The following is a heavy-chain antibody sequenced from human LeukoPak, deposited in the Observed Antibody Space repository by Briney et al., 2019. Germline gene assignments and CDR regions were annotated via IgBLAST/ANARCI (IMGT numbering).Heavy chain of an antibody. CDR3: AQTGDYDFWSGYPFDY. Sequence: GGSLRLSCAASGFTFSSYAMNWVRQAPGKGLEWVSSISSSSYIYYADSVKGRFTISRDNAKNSLYLQTNSLRAEDTAVYYCAQTGDYDFWSGYPFDYWGQGTLVTVSS. V-gene: IGHV3-21*01. D-gene: IGHD3-3*01. J-gene: IGHJ4*02. CDR2: ISSSSYI. CDR1: GFTFSSYA.